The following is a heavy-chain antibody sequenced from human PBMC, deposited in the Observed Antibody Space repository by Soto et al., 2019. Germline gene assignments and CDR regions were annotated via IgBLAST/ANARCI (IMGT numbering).Heavy chain of an antibody. CDR2: INHSGST. D-gene: IGHD2-2*02. Sequence: PSETLSLTCAVYGGSFSGYYWSWIRQPPGKGLEWIGEINHSGSTNYNPSLKSRVTISVDTSKNQFSLKLSSVTAADTAVYYCARVMGPIYIHYYYYGMDVWGQGTTVTVSS. V-gene: IGHV4-34*01. CDR1: GGSFSGYY. J-gene: IGHJ6*02. CDR3: ARVMGPIYIHYYYYGMDV.